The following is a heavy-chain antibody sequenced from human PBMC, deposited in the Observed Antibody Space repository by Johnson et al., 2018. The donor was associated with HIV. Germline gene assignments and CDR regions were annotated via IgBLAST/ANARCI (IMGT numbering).Heavy chain of an antibody. Sequence: VQLVESGGGVVRPGGSLRLSCAASGFTFDDYGMSWVRQAPGKGLEWVSGINWNGGSTGYADSVKGRFPISRDNAKNSLYLQMNSLRAEDTALYYCARPGSDSSGYYYHYDAFDIWGQGTMVTVSS. V-gene: IGHV3-20*04. CDR1: GFTFDDYG. CDR2: INWNGGST. D-gene: IGHD3-22*01. CDR3: ARPGSDSSGYYYHYDAFDI. J-gene: IGHJ3*02.